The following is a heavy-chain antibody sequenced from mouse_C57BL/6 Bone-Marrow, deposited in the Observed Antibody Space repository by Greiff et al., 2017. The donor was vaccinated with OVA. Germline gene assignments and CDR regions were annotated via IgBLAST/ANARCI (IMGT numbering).Heavy chain of an antibody. CDR1: GFNIKDDY. Sequence: VQLKQSGAELVRPGASVKLSCTASGFNIKDDYMHWVKQRPEQGLEWIGWIDPENGDTEYASKFQGKATITADTSSNTAYLQLSSLTSEDTAVYYCTTDYGPRFDSWGQGTTLTVSS. V-gene: IGHV14-4*01. CDR3: TTDYGPRFDS. CDR2: IDPENGDT. D-gene: IGHD1-1*01. J-gene: IGHJ2*01.